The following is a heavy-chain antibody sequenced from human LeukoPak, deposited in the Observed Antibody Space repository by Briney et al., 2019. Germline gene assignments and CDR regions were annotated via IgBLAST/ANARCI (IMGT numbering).Heavy chain of an antibody. J-gene: IGHJ5*02. CDR2: IIPILGIA. CDR1: GGTFSSYA. D-gene: IGHD6-19*01. V-gene: IGHV1-69*04. CDR3: ASVLSGIAVAGSFDP. Sequence: SVKVSCKASGGTFSSYAISWVRQTPGHGLEWMGRIIPILGIANYAQKFQGRVTITADKSTSTAYMELSSLRSEDTAVYYCASVLSGIAVAGSFDPWGQGTLVTVSS.